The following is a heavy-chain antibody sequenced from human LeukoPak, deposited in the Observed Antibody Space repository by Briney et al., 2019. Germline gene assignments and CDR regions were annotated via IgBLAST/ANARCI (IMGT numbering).Heavy chain of an antibody. D-gene: IGHD3-22*01. CDR3: ASHRYYYDSSGHYYFDY. J-gene: IGHJ4*02. CDR1: GGSISSSSYY. V-gene: IGHV4-39*01. Sequence: PSETLSLTCTVSGGSISSSSYYGGWIRQPPGKGLEWIGSIYYSGSTYYNPSLKSRVTISVDTSKNQFSLKLSSVTAADTAVYYCASHRYYYDSSGHYYFDYWGQGTLVTVSS. CDR2: IYYSGST.